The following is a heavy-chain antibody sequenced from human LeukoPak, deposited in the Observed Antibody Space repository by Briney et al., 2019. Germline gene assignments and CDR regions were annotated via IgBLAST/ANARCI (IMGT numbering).Heavy chain of an antibody. CDR1: GGSISSSSYY. J-gene: IGHJ1*01. CDR3: ARARGLSGSYWYFQH. V-gene: IGHV4-39*07. Sequence: SETLSLTCTVSGGSISSSSYYWGWIRQPPGKGLEWIGSIYYSGSTYYNPSLKSRVTISVDTSKNQFSLKLSSVTAADTAVYYCARARGLSGSYWYFQHWGQGTLVTVSS. D-gene: IGHD1-26*01. CDR2: IYYSGST.